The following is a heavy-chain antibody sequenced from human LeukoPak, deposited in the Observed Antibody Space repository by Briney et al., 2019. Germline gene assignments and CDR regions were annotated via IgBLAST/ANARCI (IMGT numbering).Heavy chain of an antibody. D-gene: IGHD6-13*01. J-gene: IGHJ4*02. V-gene: IGHV1-2*02. Sequence: GASVKVSCKASGHTFTDYFMHWVRQAPGQGLEWMGWMNPNSGDTNYAPKFQGRVTMTRDTSISTAYMELSRLRSDDTAVYFCTRRAAGGPYFDYWGQGTLVTVSS. CDR2: MNPNSGDT. CDR1: GHTFTDYF. CDR3: TRRAAGGPYFDY.